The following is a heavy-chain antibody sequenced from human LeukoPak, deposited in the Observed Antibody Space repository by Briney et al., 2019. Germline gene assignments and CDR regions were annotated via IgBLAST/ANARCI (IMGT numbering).Heavy chain of an antibody. CDR3: ERGVDTAMVISDSRWFDP. CDR2: IIPFFCTV. Sequence: SVKVSCKASGGTFSSYAYSWVRQPPAQGREGVGGIIPFFCTVNYAQKFQGRLMIATDESSSEASIAVSSLTSEVAAGSYCERGVDTAMVISDSRWFDPRGQGTPGTVSS. V-gene: IGHV1-69*05. J-gene: IGHJ5*02. CDR1: GGTFSSYA. D-gene: IGHD5-18*01.